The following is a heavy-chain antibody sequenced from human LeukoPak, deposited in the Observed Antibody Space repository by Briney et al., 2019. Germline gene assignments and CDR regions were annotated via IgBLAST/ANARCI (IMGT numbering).Heavy chain of an antibody. V-gene: IGHV3-23*01. D-gene: IGHD3-3*01. Sequence: GGSLRLSCAASRFTFSDYYMSWIRQAPGKGLEWVSAISGSGGSTYYADSVKGRFTISRDNSKNTLYLQMNSLRAEDTAVYYCAIDVLRFLEWLLGDVWGKGTTVTVSS. CDR3: AIDVLRFLEWLLGDV. CDR2: ISGSGGST. CDR1: RFTFSDYY. J-gene: IGHJ6*04.